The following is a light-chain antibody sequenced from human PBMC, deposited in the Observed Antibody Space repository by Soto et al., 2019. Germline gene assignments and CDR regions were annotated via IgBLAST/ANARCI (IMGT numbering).Light chain of an antibody. J-gene: IGLJ1*01. CDR3: GSYSTSSSFYV. CDR1: GSDVGGYIY. V-gene: IGLV2-14*01. CDR2: EVS. Sequence: QSALTQPASVSGSPGQSITISCSGTGSDVGGYIYVSWFQKYPGKAPKLIIYEVSNRPSGISDRFSGSKSGSTASLTISGLQAEDEADYYCGSYSTSSSFYVFGTGTKLTVL.